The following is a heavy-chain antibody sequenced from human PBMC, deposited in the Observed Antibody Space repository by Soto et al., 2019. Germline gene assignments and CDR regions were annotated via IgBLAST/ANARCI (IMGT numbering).Heavy chain of an antibody. J-gene: IGHJ4*01. Sequence: GGSLRLSCVGSGFIFSNNAMPWVRQAPGKGLEGLAFRSYDSSEIFYADSVKGRFTISIDNPKNTLFLHMNSPRADDTAVYYCAIARVAGSSLDHWGRGVLVTVSS. CDR2: RSYDSSEI. V-gene: IGHV3-30*01. D-gene: IGHD3-3*01. CDR1: GFIFSNNA. CDR3: AIARVAGSSLDH.